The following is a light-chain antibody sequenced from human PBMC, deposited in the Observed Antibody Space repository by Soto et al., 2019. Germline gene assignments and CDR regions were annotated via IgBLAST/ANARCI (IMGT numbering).Light chain of an antibody. CDR3: CSFTITKTYV. Sequence: QSALTQPASVSGSPGQSIAISCTGSSSDVGAHNFVSWYQQHPGKAPKLIIYDVNNRPSGVSNRFSGSKSGDTASLTISGPPAEDEADYYCCSFTITKTYVFGTGTKPPS. J-gene: IGLJ1*01. V-gene: IGLV2-14*01. CDR1: SSDVGAHNF. CDR2: DVN.